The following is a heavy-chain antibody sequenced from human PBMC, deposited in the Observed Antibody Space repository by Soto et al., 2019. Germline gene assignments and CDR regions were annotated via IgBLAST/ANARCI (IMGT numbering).Heavy chain of an antibody. Sequence: SETLSLTCTVSGGSISSYYWSWIRQPPGKGLEWIGYIYYSGSTNYNPSLKSRVTISVDKSKNQFSLKLSSVTAADTAVYYCARAVVAGTRVDYWGQGTLVTVS. CDR2: IYYSGST. D-gene: IGHD6-19*01. CDR1: GGSISSYY. V-gene: IGHV4-59*12. CDR3: ARAVVAGTRVDY. J-gene: IGHJ4*02.